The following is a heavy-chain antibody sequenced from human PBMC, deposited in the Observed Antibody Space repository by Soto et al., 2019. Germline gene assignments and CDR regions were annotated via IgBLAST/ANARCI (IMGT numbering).Heavy chain of an antibody. Sequence: ESGGGVVQPGRSLRLSCAASGFTFSSYAMHWVRQAPGKGLEWVAVISYDGSNKYYADSVKGRFTISRDNSKNTLYLQMNSLRAEDTAVYYCAREGSYYAFDYWGQGTLVTVSS. V-gene: IGHV3-30-3*01. CDR2: ISYDGSNK. CDR1: GFTFSSYA. CDR3: AREGSYYAFDY. D-gene: IGHD1-26*01. J-gene: IGHJ4*02.